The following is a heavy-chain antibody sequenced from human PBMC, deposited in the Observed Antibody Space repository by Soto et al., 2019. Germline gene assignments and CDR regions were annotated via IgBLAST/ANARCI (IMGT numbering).Heavy chain of an antibody. D-gene: IGHD6-13*01. CDR2: FDPEDGET. Sequence: GASVKVSCKVSVYTLTELSMHWVRQAPGKGLEWMGGFDPEDGETIYAQKFQGRVTMTEDTSTDTAYMELSSLRSEDTAVYYCATDSPYSSSWYRYRAWGQGTLVTVSS. CDR3: ATDSPYSSSWYRYRA. V-gene: IGHV1-24*01. CDR1: VYTLTELS. J-gene: IGHJ5*02.